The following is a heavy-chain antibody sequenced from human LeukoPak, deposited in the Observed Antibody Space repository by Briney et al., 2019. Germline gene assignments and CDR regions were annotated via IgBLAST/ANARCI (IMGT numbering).Heavy chain of an antibody. CDR2: ISFDGTNT. J-gene: IGHJ4*02. V-gene: IGHV3-30*18. Sequence: GGSLRLFCETSGFTFSSYGMHWVRQAPGKGLQWVAVISFDGTNTVYLDSVKGRFTISRDNSKNTLYLQMNSLTSEDTATYYCAKEKGWELLRSYIDFWGQGTLVTVYS. CDR3: AKEKGWELLRSYIDF. CDR1: GFTFSSYG. D-gene: IGHD1-26*01.